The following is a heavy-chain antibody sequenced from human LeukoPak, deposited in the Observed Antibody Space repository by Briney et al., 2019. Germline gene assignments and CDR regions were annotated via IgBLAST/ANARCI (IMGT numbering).Heavy chain of an antibody. Sequence: SVKVSCKASGGTVNSYAISWVRQAPGQGLEWMGGIIPIFGTANYAQKFQGRVTITADESTSTAYMELSSLRSEDTAVYYCANTRGSIAARTYYYYSMDVWGQGTTITVSS. D-gene: IGHD6-6*01. J-gene: IGHJ6*02. V-gene: IGHV1-69*13. CDR3: ANTRGSIAARTYYYYSMDV. CDR1: GGTVNSYA. CDR2: IIPIFGTA.